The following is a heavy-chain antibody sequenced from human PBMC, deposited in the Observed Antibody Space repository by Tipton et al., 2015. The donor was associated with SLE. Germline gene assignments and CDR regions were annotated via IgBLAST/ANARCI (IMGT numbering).Heavy chain of an antibody. Sequence: TLSLTCTVSGGSISSSSYYWGWIRQPPGKGLEWIGYIYYSGSTNYNPSLKSRVTISVDTSKNQFSLKLSSVTAADTAVYYCARDRSLVAAGWFDPWGQGTLVTVSS. V-gene: IGHV4-61*05. D-gene: IGHD2-15*01. J-gene: IGHJ5*02. CDR1: GGSISSSSYY. CDR3: ARDRSLVAAGWFDP. CDR2: IYYSGST.